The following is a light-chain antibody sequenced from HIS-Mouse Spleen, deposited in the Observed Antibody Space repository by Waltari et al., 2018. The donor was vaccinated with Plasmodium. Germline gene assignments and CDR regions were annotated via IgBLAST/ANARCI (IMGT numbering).Light chain of an antibody. CDR1: KLGYKY. V-gene: IGLV3-1*01. CDR2: QDS. Sequence: SYELTQPPSVSVSPGQTASITCSGDKLGYKYACWYQQKPGQSPVLVIYQDSKRPSGSPGRFPGSNSGNTATLTISGTQAMDEADYYCQAWDSSTVVFGGGTKLTVL. CDR3: QAWDSSTVV. J-gene: IGLJ2*01.